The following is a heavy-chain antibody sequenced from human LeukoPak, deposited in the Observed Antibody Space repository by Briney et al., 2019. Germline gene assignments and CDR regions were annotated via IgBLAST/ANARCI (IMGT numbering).Heavy chain of an antibody. CDR3: AKGSSMGPISFYLDY. CDR2: INTGDGGT. J-gene: IGHJ4*02. CDR1: GYTFTTCA. V-gene: IGHV1-3*04. D-gene: IGHD5-24*01. Sequence: SVKVSCKACGYTFTTCAILWVRQAPGHRLEWVGLINTGDGGTIYSQQFQGRVTITRDTSANTAYLELDSLTSEDTAVYYCAKGSSMGPISFYLDYWGQGTLVTASS.